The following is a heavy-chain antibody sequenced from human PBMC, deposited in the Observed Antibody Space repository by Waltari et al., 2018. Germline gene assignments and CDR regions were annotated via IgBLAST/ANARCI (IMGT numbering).Heavy chain of an antibody. D-gene: IGHD2-21*01. J-gene: IGHJ4*02. CDR1: GFTFSSHS. CDR2: ITSSSSFM. V-gene: IGHV3-21*02. CDR3: ATGRGGGYFDY. Sequence: ELQLVESGGGLVKPGGSLRLSCAASGFTFSSHSMNWVRQAPGKGLGWVASITSSSSFMYYADSLKGRFTISRDNAKNSLFLQMNSLRAEDTALYYCATGRGGGYFDYWGQGTLVTVSS.